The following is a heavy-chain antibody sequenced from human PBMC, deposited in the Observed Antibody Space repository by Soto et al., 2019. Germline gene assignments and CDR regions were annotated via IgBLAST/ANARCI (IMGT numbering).Heavy chain of an antibody. Sequence: ASVKVSCKASGYTFTSYAMHWVRQAPGQRLEWMGWINAGNGNTKYSQKFQGRVTITRDTSASTAYMELNSLRAEDTAVYYCAKTTGGTVLAWFDPWGQGTLVTVSS. CDR2: INAGNGNT. J-gene: IGHJ5*02. CDR3: AKTTGGTVLAWFDP. V-gene: IGHV1-3*01. D-gene: IGHD3-3*02. CDR1: GYTFTSYA.